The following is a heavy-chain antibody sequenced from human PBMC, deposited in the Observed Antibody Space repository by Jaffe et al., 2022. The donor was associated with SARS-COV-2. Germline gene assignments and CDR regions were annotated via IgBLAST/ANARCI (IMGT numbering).Heavy chain of an antibody. V-gene: IGHV3-7*01. CDR2: IKQDGSEK. Sequence: EVQLVESGGGLVQPGGSLRLSCAASGFTFSSYWMSWVRQAPGKGLEWVANIKQDGSEKYYVDSVKGRFTISRDNAKNSLYLQMNSLRAEDTAVYYCARDRWAWFGELLYEYYFDYWGQGTLVTVSS. D-gene: IGHD3-10*01. CDR1: GFTFSSYW. J-gene: IGHJ4*02. CDR3: ARDRWAWFGELLYEYYFDY.